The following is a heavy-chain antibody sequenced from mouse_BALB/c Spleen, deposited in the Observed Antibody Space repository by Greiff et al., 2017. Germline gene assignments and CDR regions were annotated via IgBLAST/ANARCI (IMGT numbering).Heavy chain of an antibody. Sequence: QVQLQQSGPELVKPGASVKISCKASGYAFSSSWMNWVKQRPGQGLEWIGRIYPGDGDTNYNGKFKGKATLTADKSSSTAYMQLSSLTSVDSAVYFCAKSGLFSYWYFDVWGAGTTVTGSS. J-gene: IGHJ1*01. CDR1: GYAFSSSW. D-gene: IGHD2-3*01. CDR3: AKSGLFSYWYFDV. V-gene: IGHV1-82*01. CDR2: IYPGDGDT.